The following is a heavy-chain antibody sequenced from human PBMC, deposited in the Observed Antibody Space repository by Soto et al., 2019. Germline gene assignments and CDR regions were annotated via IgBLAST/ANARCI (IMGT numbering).Heavy chain of an antibody. D-gene: IGHD6-13*01. Sequence: EVQLVQSGAEVKKPGESLRISCKGSGYSFTSYWISWVRQMPGKGLEWMGRIDPSDSYTNYSPSFQGHVTISADKSISTAYLQWSSLKASDTAMYYCARIGSSIAAAVIGYYYGMDVWGQGTTVTVSS. J-gene: IGHJ6*02. V-gene: IGHV5-10-1*03. CDR1: GYSFTSYW. CDR3: ARIGSSIAAAVIGYYYGMDV. CDR2: IDPSDSYT.